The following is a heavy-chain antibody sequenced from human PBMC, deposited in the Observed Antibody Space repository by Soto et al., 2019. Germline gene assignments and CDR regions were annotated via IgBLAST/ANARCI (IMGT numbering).Heavy chain of an antibody. D-gene: IGHD3-9*01. CDR2: IIPIFGTA. CDR1: GGTFSSYA. J-gene: IGHJ2*01. Sequence: QVQLVQSGAEVKKPGSSVKVSCKASGGTFSSYAISWVRQAPGQGLEWMGGIIPIFGTANYAQKFQGRVTITADESTSTAYMELSSLRSQDTAVYYCARGESDILTGSDWPTHQRLRAGAPTWYFDLWGRGTLVTVSS. V-gene: IGHV1-69*01. CDR3: ARGESDILTGSDWPTHQRLRAGAPTWYFDL.